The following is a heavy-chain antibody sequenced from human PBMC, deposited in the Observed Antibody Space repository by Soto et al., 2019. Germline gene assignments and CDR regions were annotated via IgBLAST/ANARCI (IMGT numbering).Heavy chain of an antibody. D-gene: IGHD1-20*01. CDR3: TRDRPGITVFDSFII. Sequence: QPGGSLRLSCAASGFPFSNYVMHWVRQAPGKGLEWVATVSYDGSNTYYADSVKGRFTISRDNSKNTLFLQMNSLRTEDTALYHGTRDRPGITVFDSFIIWGQETMVTASS. CDR1: GFPFSNYV. CDR2: VSYDGSNT. V-gene: IGHV3-30-3*01. J-gene: IGHJ3*02.